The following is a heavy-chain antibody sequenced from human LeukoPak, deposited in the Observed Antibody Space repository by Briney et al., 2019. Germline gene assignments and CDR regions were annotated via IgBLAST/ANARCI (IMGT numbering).Heavy chain of an antibody. CDR3: AAGYCSSTSCYHPDY. D-gene: IGHD2-2*01. CDR2: ISSSSSTI. CDR1: GFTFSSYS. V-gene: IGHV3-48*01. J-gene: IGHJ4*02. Sequence: GSLRLSCAASGFTFSSYSMNWVRQAPGKGLEWVSYISSSSSTIYYADSVKGRFTISRDNAKNSLYLQMNSLRAEDTAVYYCAAGYCSSTSCYHPDYWGRGTLVTVSS.